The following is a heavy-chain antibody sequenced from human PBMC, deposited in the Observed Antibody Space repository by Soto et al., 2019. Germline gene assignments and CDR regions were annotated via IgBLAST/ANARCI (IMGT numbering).Heavy chain of an antibody. CDR2: IIPTFGTP. D-gene: IGHD2-2*02. V-gene: IGHV1-69*06. CDR1: GGTFSSHG. J-gene: IGHJ4*02. CDR3: ASERGAEYTDY. Sequence: QVQLVQSGTVVQRRGSSVKVSCQASGGTFSSHGMAWVRQAPGQGLEWMGGIIPTFGTPTYAPKFQGRVTIPSHKSTNTADVELASLRSQVTVVYACASERGAEYTDYRVKGALSTV.